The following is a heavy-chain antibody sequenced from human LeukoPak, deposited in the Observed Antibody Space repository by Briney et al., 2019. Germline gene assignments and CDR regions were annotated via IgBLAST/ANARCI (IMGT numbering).Heavy chain of an antibody. Sequence: GGSLRLSCAASESTFRNFAMHWVRQTPDKGLEWVALISFDGVTTYYADSVRGRFTISRDNSKNTLFLQMNSLRGEDTAVYYCAREYSDSYGVIGHFDSWGQGTLVPVSS. CDR3: AREYSDSYGVIGHFDS. V-gene: IGHV3-30-3*01. D-gene: IGHD2-21*01. CDR1: ESTFRNFA. CDR2: ISFDGVTT. J-gene: IGHJ4*02.